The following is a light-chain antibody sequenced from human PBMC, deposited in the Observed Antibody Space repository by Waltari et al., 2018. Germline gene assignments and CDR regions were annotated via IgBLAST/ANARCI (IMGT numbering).Light chain of an antibody. V-gene: IGKV3-11*01. J-gene: IGKJ3*01. CDR3: QQRTNWL. CDR2: DAS. CDR1: QSVDNF. Sequence: EIVLTQSPATLSLSPGERAIFSCRASQSVDNFLAWYQQRPGQAPRLLIYDASQRATGIPARFSGSGSGTDFTLTISSLEPEDFAVYYCQQRTNWLFGPGTKVEI.